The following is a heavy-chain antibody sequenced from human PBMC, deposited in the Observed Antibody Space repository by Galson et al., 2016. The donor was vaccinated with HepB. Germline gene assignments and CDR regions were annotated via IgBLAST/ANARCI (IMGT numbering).Heavy chain of an antibody. CDR3: AKRSMSAVAGSFDF. V-gene: IGHV3-23*01. J-gene: IGHJ4*02. D-gene: IGHD6-19*01. CDR1: GFAFDNCA. Sequence: SLRLSCAASGFAFDNCAMHWVRQAPGKGLEWVSAITGSGGSAYYADSVKGRFAFSRDNSKNTLYLQMNSLRAEDTAVYYCAKRSMSAVAGSFDFWGQGTLVTVSS. CDR2: ITGSGGSA.